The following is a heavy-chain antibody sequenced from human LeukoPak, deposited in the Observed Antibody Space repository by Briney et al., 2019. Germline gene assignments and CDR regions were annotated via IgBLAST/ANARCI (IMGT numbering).Heavy chain of an antibody. V-gene: IGHV1-2*02. J-gene: IGHJ6*03. CDR1: GYTFTGYY. CDR2: INPNSGGT. D-gene: IGHD6-19*01. Sequence: ASVKVSCKASGYTFTGYYMHWVRQAPGQGLEWMGWINPNSGGTNYAQKFQGRVTMTRDTSISTAYMELSRLRSDDTAVYYCARDGGIAVAGTHYYYMDVWGKGTTVTVSS. CDR3: ARDGGIAVAGTHYYYMDV.